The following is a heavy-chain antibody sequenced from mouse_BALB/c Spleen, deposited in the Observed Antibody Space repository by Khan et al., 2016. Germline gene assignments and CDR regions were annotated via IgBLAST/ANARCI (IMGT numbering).Heavy chain of an antibody. D-gene: IGHD2-13*01. V-gene: IGHV9-3-1*01. CDR1: GYTFTNYG. CDR2: INTYTGEP. Sequence: QIQLVQSGPELKKPGETVKISCKASGYTFTNYGMNWVKQAPGKGLKWMGWINTYTGEPTYAADFKGRFAFSLQTSASTAYLQINNLKNEDTATYCCASEGDYGGFASWGQGTLVTVSA. CDR3: ASEGDYGGFAS. J-gene: IGHJ3*01.